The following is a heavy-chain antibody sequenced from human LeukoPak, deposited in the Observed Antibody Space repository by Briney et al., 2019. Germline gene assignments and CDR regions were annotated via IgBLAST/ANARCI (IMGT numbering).Heavy chain of an antibody. Sequence: SETLSLTCTVSGGSIHTYNWMWIRQPAGKGLEFIGRNNFAGRGYYNPSLKSRVTISVDSPSNQFSLELTSVTAADTAVYYFARDRXXSYGSDLDHWXQGILVTVSS. CDR2: NNFAGRG. V-gene: IGHV4-4*07. CDR1: GGSIHTYN. D-gene: IGHD3-10*01. CDR3: ARDRXXSYGSDLDH. J-gene: IGHJ4*02.